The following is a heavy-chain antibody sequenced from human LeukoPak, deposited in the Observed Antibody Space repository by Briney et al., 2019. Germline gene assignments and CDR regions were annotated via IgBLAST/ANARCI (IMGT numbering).Heavy chain of an antibody. CDR2: IRYDGTNK. D-gene: IGHD3-3*01. V-gene: IGHV3-30*02. CDR3: AKADDFWSGSPHYFDY. CDR1: GFTFSSYG. Sequence: GGSLRLSCAASGFTFSSYGMHWVRQAPGKGLEWVAFIRYDGTNKYYADSVKGRFTISRDNSKNTLYLQMNSLRAEDTAVYYCAKADDFWSGSPHYFDYWGQGTLVTVSS. J-gene: IGHJ4*02.